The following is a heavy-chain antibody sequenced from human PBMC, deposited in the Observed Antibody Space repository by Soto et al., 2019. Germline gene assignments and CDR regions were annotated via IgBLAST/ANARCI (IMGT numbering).Heavy chain of an antibody. CDR3: ARAVGYYDFWSGYYGFY. CDR2: ISSSSSTI. Sequence: GSLRLSCAASGFTFSSYSMNWVRQAPGNVLEWVSYISSSSSTIYYADSVKGRFTISRDNAKNSLYLQMNSLRDEDTAVYYCARAVGYYDFWSGYYGFYWGQGTLVTVSS. D-gene: IGHD3-3*01. J-gene: IGHJ4*02. CDR1: GFTFSSYS. V-gene: IGHV3-48*02.